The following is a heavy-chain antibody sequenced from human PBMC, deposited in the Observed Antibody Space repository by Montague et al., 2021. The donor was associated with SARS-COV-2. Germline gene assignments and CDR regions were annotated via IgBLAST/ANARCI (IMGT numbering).Heavy chain of an antibody. CDR3: ARDSRIVGATGGMDV. CDR1: GFTFSSYW. V-gene: IGHV3-7*03. CDR2: IKPDGGEK. D-gene: IGHD1-26*01. Sequence: SLKLSCAASGFTFSSYWMSWVHQTPGKGLEWVANIKPDGGEKHYXDSVKGRFTISRDNAKNSLNLQMDSLRAEDTALYYCARDSRIVGATGGMDVWGQGTTVIVSS. J-gene: IGHJ6*02.